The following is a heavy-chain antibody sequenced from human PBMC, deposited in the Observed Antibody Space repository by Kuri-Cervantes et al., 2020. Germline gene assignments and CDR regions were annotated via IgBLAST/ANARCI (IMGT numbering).Heavy chain of an antibody. CDR2: IKQDGNEK. V-gene: IGHV3-7*03. CDR3: AKGGNNGPSLFDS. CDR1: GFTFSSYA. D-gene: IGHD2-8*01. Sequence: GESLKISCAASGFTFSSYAMTWVRQAPGKGLEWVANIKQDGNEKYYVDSVKGRFTISRDNAKNSLFLQMNSLRAEDTAIYYCAKGGNNGPSLFDSWGQGTLVTVSS. J-gene: IGHJ4*02.